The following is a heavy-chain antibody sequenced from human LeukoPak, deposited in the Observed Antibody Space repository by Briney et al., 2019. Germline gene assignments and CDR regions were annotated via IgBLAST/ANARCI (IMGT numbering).Heavy chain of an antibody. CDR1: GGXMNSYY. V-gene: IGHV4-59*08. Sequence: PSETLSLTCIVSGGXMNSYYWSWIRQSPGKGLEWIGYIYYSGSTSYNPSLKSRVTISVDTSKNQFSLKLSSVTAADTAVYYCARHVWLQPYDYWGQGTLVTVSS. CDR2: IYYSGST. CDR3: ARHVWLQPYDY. J-gene: IGHJ4*02. D-gene: IGHD3-9*01.